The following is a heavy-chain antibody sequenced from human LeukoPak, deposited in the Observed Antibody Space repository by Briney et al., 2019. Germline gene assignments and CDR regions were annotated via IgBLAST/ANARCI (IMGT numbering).Heavy chain of an antibody. V-gene: IGHV1-69*01. CDR3: ARLPCSGGSCTRSDY. Sequence: KISCKGSGYSFTSYWIGWVRQAPGQGLEWMGGIIPIFGTANYAQKFQGRVTITADESTSTAYMELSSLRSEDTAVYYCARLPCSGGSCTRSDYWGQGTLVTVSS. CDR2: IIPIFGTA. J-gene: IGHJ4*02. CDR1: GYSFTSYW. D-gene: IGHD2-15*01.